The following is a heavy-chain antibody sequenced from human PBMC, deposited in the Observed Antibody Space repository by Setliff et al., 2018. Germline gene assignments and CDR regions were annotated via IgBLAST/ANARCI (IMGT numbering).Heavy chain of an antibody. CDR1: GGSFSGYY. Sequence: SETLSLTCAVYGGSFSGYYWSWIRQPPGKRLEWIGEIIHSGSTNYNPSLKRRVTISMDTSKNQFSLKVSSVTAADTAVYYFARSFSRREKFLLDYWGQGALVTVSS. CDR2: IIHSGST. CDR3: ARSFSRREKFLLDY. V-gene: IGHV4-34*12. J-gene: IGHJ4*02.